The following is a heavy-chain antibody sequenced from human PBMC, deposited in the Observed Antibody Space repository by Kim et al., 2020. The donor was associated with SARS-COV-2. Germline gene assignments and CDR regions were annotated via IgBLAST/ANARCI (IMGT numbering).Heavy chain of an antibody. D-gene: IGHD1-26*01. Sequence: GGSLRLSCAGFGFKFVDAWMAWVRQAPGRGLEWVGRIKSRGGGGTTDFAAPMRGRFGISRQDSENMIYLQLNSLQIEDTAVYYCVKVREPDSWSLNYWGQRTLVTVSS. CDR1: GFKFVDAW. J-gene: IGHJ4*02. CDR3: VKVREPDSWSLNY. V-gene: IGHV3-15*05. CDR2: IKSRGGGGTT.